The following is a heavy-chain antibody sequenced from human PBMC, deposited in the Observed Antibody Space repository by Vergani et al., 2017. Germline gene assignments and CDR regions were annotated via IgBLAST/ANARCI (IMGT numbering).Heavy chain of an antibody. CDR3: AKGQYQLLEPFDY. J-gene: IGHJ4*02. D-gene: IGHD2-2*01. CDR1: GFTFDDYA. CDR2: ISRNSGSI. V-gene: IGHV3-9*01. Sequence: EVQLVESGGGLVQPGRSLRLSCAASGFTFDDYAMHWVRQAPGKGLEWVSGISRNSGSIGYADSVKGRFTISRDNAKNSLDLQMNSLRAEDTALYYCAKGQYQLLEPFDYWGQGSLVTVS.